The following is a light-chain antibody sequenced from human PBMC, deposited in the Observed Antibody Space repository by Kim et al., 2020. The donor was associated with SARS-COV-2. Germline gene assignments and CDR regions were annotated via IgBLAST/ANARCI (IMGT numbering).Light chain of an antibody. J-gene: IGLJ2*01. CDR3: CSYAGSNTFV. V-gene: IGLV2-23*02. CDR2: EAS. CDR1: SSDVGTYND. Sequence: QSVVTQPASVSGSPGQSITISCTGSSSDVGTYNDVSWYQHHPGKVPKVILYEASKRPSGISNRFSGSKSGNTASLTISGLQAEDEADYYCCSYAGSNTFVFGGGTQLTVL.